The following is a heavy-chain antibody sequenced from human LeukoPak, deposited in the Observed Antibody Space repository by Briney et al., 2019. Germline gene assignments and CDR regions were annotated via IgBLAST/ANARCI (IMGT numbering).Heavy chain of an antibody. D-gene: IGHD2-15*01. CDR3: ASSFYCSGGSCW. V-gene: IGHV3-23*01. CDR2: ISGSGGST. Sequence: GGSLRLSCAASGFTFSSYAMSWVRQAPGKGLEWVSAISGSGGSTYCADSVKGRFTISRDNSKSTLYLQMNSLRAEDTAVYYCASSFYCSGGSCWWGQGTLVTVSS. CDR1: GFTFSSYA. J-gene: IGHJ4*02.